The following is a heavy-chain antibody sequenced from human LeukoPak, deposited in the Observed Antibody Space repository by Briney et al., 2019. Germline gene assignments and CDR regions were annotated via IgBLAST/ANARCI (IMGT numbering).Heavy chain of an antibody. CDR2: ISWDSGSI. Sequence: PGGSLRLSCAASGFTFDDYAMHWVRQAPGKGLEWVSGISWDSGSIGYADSVKGRFTISRDNAKNSLYLQMNSLRAEDTALYYCAKAPGGLAAINYFDYWGQGTLVTVSS. CDR3: AKAPGGLAAINYFDY. D-gene: IGHD2-2*02. CDR1: GFTFDDYA. V-gene: IGHV3-9*01. J-gene: IGHJ4*02.